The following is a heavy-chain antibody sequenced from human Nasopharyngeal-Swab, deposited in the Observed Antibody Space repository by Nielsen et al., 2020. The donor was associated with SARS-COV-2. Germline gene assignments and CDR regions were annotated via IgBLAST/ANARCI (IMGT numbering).Heavy chain of an antibody. V-gene: IGHV1-18*01. D-gene: IGHD6-19*01. CDR2: ISAYNGNT. Sequence: ASVKVSCKASGYTFASYGISWVRQAPGQGLEWMGWISAYNGNTNYAQKLQGRVTMTTDTSTSTAYMELRSLRSDDTAVYYCARRAIAVAGTGLDYWGQGTLVTVSS. CDR1: GYTFASYG. J-gene: IGHJ4*02. CDR3: ARRAIAVAGTGLDY.